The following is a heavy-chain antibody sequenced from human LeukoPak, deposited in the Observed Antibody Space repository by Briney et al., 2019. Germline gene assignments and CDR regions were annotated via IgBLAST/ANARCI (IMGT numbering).Heavy chain of an antibody. CDR2: IYSGGST. CDR3: ASLADGVVGPFDY. Sequence: GGSLRLSCAASGFTFSDYYMSWVRQAPGKGLEWVSVIYSGGSTYYADSVKGRFTVSRDNSKNTLYLQMNSLRAEDTAVYYCASLADGVVGPFDYWGQGTLVTVSS. CDR1: GFTFSDYY. J-gene: IGHJ4*02. V-gene: IGHV3-53*01. D-gene: IGHD3-16*01.